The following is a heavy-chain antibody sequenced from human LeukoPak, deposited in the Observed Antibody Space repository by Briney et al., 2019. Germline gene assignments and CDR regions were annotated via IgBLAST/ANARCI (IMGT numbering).Heavy chain of an antibody. Sequence: GGPLRLSCAASGFPFSSYWMSWVPQAPGKALEWVANIKQDGSEKYYVDSVKGRFTISRDNAKNSLYLQMNSLRAEDTAVYYCAKYYYDSSDAFDIWGQGTMVTVSS. V-gene: IGHV3-7*01. J-gene: IGHJ3*02. CDR1: GFPFSSYW. D-gene: IGHD3-22*01. CDR3: AKYYYDSSDAFDI. CDR2: IKQDGSEK.